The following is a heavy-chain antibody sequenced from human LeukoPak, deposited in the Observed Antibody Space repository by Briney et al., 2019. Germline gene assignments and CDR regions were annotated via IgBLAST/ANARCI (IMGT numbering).Heavy chain of an antibody. CDR2: IIPIFGTA. Sequence: ASVKVSCKASGYTFTSYAISWVRQAPGQGLEWMGGIIPIFGTASYAQKFQGRVTITADESTSTAYMELSSLRSEDTAVYYCARDGIAAAHRNWYFDLWGRGTLVTVSS. V-gene: IGHV1-69*13. CDR3: ARDGIAAAHRNWYFDL. CDR1: GYTFTSYA. J-gene: IGHJ2*01. D-gene: IGHD6-13*01.